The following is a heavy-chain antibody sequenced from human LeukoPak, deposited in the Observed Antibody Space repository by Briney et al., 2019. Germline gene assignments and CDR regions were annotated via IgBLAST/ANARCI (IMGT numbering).Heavy chain of an antibody. CDR3: AKGSYYDSSGSFYFDY. CDR1: GFTFSSYG. V-gene: IGHV3-33*03. Sequence: PGGSLRLSCAVSGFTFSSYGMHWVRQAPGKGLEWVAVIWYDGSNKYYADSVKGRFTISRDNAKNTLYVQVNSLGTEDTAAYYCAKGSYYDSSGSFYFDYWGQGTLVTVSS. J-gene: IGHJ4*02. D-gene: IGHD3-22*01. CDR2: IWYDGSNK.